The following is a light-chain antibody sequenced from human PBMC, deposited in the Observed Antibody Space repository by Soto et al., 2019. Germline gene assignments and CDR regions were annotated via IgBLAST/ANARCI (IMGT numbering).Light chain of an antibody. Sequence: QSVLTQPRSVSGSPGQSVTISCTGTSSDVGGYNYVSWYQQHPGKAPKLTIYDVSKRPSGVPDRFSGSKSGNTASLTISGLQAEDEADYYCCSYAGSYNYVFGTGTKVTVL. CDR1: SSDVGGYNY. CDR2: DVS. CDR3: CSYAGSYNYV. J-gene: IGLJ1*01. V-gene: IGLV2-11*01.